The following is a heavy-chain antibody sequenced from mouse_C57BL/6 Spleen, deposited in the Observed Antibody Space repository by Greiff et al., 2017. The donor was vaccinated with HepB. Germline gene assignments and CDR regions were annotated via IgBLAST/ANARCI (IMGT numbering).Heavy chain of an antibody. Sequence: VQLVESGPELVKPGASVKISCKASGYAFSSSWMNWVKQRPGKGLEWIGRIYPGDGDTNYNGKFKGKATLTADTSSSTAYMQLSSLTSDDSAVYFCAPLRPYYAMDYWGQGTSVTVSS. CDR1: GYAFSSSW. CDR3: APLRPYYAMDY. J-gene: IGHJ4*01. V-gene: IGHV1-82*01. CDR2: IYPGDGDT. D-gene: IGHD2-12*01.